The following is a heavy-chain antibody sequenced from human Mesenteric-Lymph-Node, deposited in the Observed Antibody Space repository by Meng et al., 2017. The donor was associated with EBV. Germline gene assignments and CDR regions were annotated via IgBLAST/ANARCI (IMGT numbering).Heavy chain of an antibody. CDR2: IYYSGST. CDR1: GDSISRDYS. CDR3: ATTSGFSTFIFQY. D-gene: IGHD3-3*02. V-gene: IGHV4-30-4*01. Sequence: QVPLQGPGPGMGKPPQTLSLPGAVSGDSISRDYSWTWIRQPPGKGLEWIGNIYYSGSTYYNPSLNSRVTISPDTSKNQFSLKLTSVTAADTAVYYCATTSGFSTFIFQYWGQGTLVTVSS. J-gene: IGHJ4*02.